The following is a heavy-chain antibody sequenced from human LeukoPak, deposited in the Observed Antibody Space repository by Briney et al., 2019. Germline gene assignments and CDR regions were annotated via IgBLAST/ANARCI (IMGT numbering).Heavy chain of an antibody. CDR2: ISAYNGNT. J-gene: IGHJ3*02. V-gene: IGHV1-18*01. D-gene: IGHD6-13*01. CDR1: GYTFTSYG. CDR3: ARGGRSSWSGAFDI. Sequence: ASVKVSCKASGYTFTSYGISWVRQAPGQGLEWMGWISAYNGNTNYAQKLQGRVTMTRNTSISTAYMELSSLRSEDTAVYYCARGGRSSWSGAFDIWGQGTMVTVSS.